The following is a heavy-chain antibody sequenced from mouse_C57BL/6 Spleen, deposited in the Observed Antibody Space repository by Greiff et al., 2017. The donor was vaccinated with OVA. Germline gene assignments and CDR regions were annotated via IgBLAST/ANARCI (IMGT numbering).Heavy chain of an antibody. V-gene: IGHV5-6*01. CDR2: ISSGGSYT. J-gene: IGHJ4*01. Sequence: EVQLMESGGDLVKPGGSLKLSCAASGFTFSSYGMSWVRQTPDKRLEWVATISSGGSYTYYPDSVKGRFTISRDNAKNTLYLQMSSLKSEDTAMYYCARQGDYAMDYWGQGTSVTVSS. CDR3: ARQGDYAMDY. CDR1: GFTFSSYG.